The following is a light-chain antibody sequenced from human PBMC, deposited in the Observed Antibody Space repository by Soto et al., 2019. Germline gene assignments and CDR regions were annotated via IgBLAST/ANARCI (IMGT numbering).Light chain of an antibody. CDR1: QSLLHSNGYNY. V-gene: IGKV2-28*01. CDR2: LGS. CDR3: MQGLKTHYT. Sequence: DIVMTQSPLSLPVTPGEPASISCRSSQSLLHSNGYNYLDWYLQKPGQSPQLLIYLGSNRSSGVPDRFSGSGSGTDFTMIISRLEAADVRVYYCMQGLKTHYTFGQGTKLETK. J-gene: IGKJ2*01.